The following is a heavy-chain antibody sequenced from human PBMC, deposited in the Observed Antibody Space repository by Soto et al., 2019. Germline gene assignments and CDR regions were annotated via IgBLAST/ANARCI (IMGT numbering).Heavy chain of an antibody. V-gene: IGHV2-5*01. D-gene: IGHD2-15*01. CDR1: GFSLNTRAVG. CDR3: AHRHDLGGFDI. CDR2: INWNDDE. Sequence: SGPTLVNHTHTLTLTCTFSGFSLNTRAVGVGWIRQPPGKALEWLALINWNDDERYSPSLKDRLTITKDTSRNHVVLTMTNVDPVDTATYYCAHRHDLGGFDIWGQGTTVTVSS. J-gene: IGHJ3*02.